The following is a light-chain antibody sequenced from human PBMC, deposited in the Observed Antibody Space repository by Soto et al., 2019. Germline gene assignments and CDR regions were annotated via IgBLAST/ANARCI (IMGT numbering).Light chain of an antibody. Sequence: QSVLTQPPSTSGTPGQRVTISCSGSSSNIETNSVDWYQQLPGTAPKLLIFLYSQRPSGVPDRFSGSKCGTSAPLAISGLQSGAEAAYFCAAWDDNLHAYVFGTGTKVTVL. CDR2: LYS. V-gene: IGLV1-44*01. CDR3: AAWDDNLHAYV. CDR1: SSNIETNS. J-gene: IGLJ1*01.